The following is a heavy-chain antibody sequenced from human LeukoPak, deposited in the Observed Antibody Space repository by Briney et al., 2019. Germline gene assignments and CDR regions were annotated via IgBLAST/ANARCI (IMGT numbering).Heavy chain of an antibody. CDR3: ARGGLLVYALFY. J-gene: IGHJ4*02. Sequence: GASVKVSCKASGGTFSSYAISWVRQAPGQGLEWIGWISAYNGNTNYAQKLQGRVTMTTDTSTSTAYMELRSLRSDDTAVYYCARGGLLVYALFYWGQGTLVTVSS. V-gene: IGHV1-18*01. CDR1: GGTFSSYA. CDR2: ISAYNGNT. D-gene: IGHD2-8*01.